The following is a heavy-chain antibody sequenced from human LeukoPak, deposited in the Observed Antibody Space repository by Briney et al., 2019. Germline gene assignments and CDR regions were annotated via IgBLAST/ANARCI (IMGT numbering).Heavy chain of an antibody. V-gene: IGHV1-46*01. CDR3: AREQGQVPGPLVVAGTYYFDY. Sequence: GASVKASCKASGYTFTSNHIHWVRQAPGQGLEWMGIINPSGRSTNYAHKFQGRVTMTSDTSTSTVYMELSGLRSEDTAMYYCAREQGQVPGPLVVAGTYYFDYWGQGTLVTVSS. CDR2: INPSGRST. D-gene: IGHD2-15*01. CDR1: GYTFTSNH. J-gene: IGHJ4*02.